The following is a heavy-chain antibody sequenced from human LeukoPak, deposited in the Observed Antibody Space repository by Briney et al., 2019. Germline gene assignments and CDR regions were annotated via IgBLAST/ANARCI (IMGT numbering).Heavy chain of an antibody. V-gene: IGHV4-59*08. Sequence: SETLSLTCTVSGGSISNYFWSWIRQPPGKGLEWIGYIYYSGSTYYNPSLKSRVTISVDTSKNQFSLKLSSVTAADTAVYYCARQGGIAVAGTNYWGQGTLVTVSS. CDR2: IYYSGST. D-gene: IGHD6-19*01. J-gene: IGHJ4*02. CDR3: ARQGGIAVAGTNY. CDR1: GGSISNYF.